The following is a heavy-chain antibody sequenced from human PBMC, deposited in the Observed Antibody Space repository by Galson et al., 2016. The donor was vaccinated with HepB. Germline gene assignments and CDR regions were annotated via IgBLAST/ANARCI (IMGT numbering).Heavy chain of an antibody. D-gene: IGHD3-10*01. CDR1: GFTFGDYA. J-gene: IGHJ4*02. Sequence: SLRLSCAASGFTFGDYAMHWVRQAPGKGLEWVSGISWNSGRTAYADSVKGRFTVSRDNAKNSLYLQMNSLRAEDTAVYYCVRSCRTSFGASLCYFDSWGQGTLVTVSS. V-gene: IGHV3-9*01. CDR2: ISWNSGRT. CDR3: VRSCRTSFGASLCYFDS.